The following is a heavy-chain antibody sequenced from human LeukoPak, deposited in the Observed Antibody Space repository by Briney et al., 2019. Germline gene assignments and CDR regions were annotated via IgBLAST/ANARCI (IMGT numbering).Heavy chain of an antibody. D-gene: IGHD3-22*01. J-gene: IGHJ4*02. CDR3: ARLDSSGYSPIFDY. CDR2: IYYSGST. Sequence: SQTLSLTCTVSGGSISSGDYYWSWVRQPPGKGLEWIGYIYYSGSTYYNPSLKSRVTISVDTSKNQFSLKLSSVTAAHTAVYYCARLDSSGYSPIFDYWGQGTLVTVSS. V-gene: IGHV4-30-4*01. CDR1: GGSISSGDYY.